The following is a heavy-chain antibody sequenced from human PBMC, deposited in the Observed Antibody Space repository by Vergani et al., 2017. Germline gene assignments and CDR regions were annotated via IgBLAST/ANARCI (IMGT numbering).Heavy chain of an antibody. D-gene: IGHD2-2*02. CDR2: IYHSGGT. J-gene: IGHJ5*02. CDR1: GGSISSCGFS. Sequence: QLQLQESGPGLVKPSQTLSLTCAVSGGSISSCGFSWSWIRQPPGKGLEWIWYIYHSGGTYYNPSLKSRVTISVDRSKNQSSLKRSSVTAADTAVYYWARDWGYCSSTICYTGWFDPWGQGTLVTVSS. V-gene: IGHV4-30-2*01. CDR3: ARDWGYCSSTICYTGWFDP.